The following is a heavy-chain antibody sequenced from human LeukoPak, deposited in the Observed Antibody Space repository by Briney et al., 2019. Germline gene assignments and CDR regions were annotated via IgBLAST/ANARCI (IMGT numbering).Heavy chain of an antibody. V-gene: IGHV4-34*01. CDR3: ARGGGYSGYD. CDR1: GGSFSGYY. CDR2: INHSGST. J-gene: IGHJ4*02. Sequence: SETLSLTCAVYGGSFSGYYWSWIRQPPGKGQEWIGEINHSGSTNYNPSLKSRVTISVDTSKNQFSLKLSSVTAADTAVYYCARGGGYSGYDWGQGTLVTVSS. D-gene: IGHD5-12*01.